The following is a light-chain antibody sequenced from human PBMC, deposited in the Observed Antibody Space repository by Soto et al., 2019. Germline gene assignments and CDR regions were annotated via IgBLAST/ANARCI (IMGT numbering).Light chain of an antibody. CDR1: ALPKKY. CDR3: YSTDSSGNHRRV. Sequence: SYELTQPPSVSVSPGQTARITCSGDALPKKYAHWYQQKSGQAPVLVIYEDTKRPSGIPERFSGSSSGTVATLTISGAQVEDEADYYCYSTDSSGNHRRVFGGGTKVTVL. J-gene: IGLJ2*01. CDR2: EDT. V-gene: IGLV3-10*01.